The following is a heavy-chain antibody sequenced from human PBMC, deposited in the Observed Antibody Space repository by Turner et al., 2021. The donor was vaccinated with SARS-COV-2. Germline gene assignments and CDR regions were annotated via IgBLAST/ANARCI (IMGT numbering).Heavy chain of an antibody. V-gene: IGHV3-53*02. J-gene: IGHJ6*02. CDR3: ARDLIYYGMDV. Sequence: EVQLVETGGGLIQPGGSLRLSCAASGFTVSSTYMSWVRQAPGKGLEWVSVIYSGGSTFYADSVKGRFTISRDNSKNTLYLQMDSLRTEDRAVYYCARDLIYYGMDVWGQGTTVTVSS. CDR2: IYSGGST. CDR1: GFTVSSTY.